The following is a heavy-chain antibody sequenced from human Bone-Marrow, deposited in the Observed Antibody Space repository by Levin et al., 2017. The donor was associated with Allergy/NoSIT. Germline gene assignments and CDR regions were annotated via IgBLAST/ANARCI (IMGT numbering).Heavy chain of an antibody. CDR2: INHSGST. D-gene: IGHD3-10*01. Sequence: SETLSLTCAVYGGSFSGYYWSWIRQPPGKGLEWIGEINHSGSTNYNPSLKSRVTISVDTSKNQFSLKLSSVTAADTAVYYCARGHRRGYYGSGSYYLRANWFDPWGQGTLVTVSS. CDR1: GGSFSGYY. CDR3: ARGHRRGYYGSGSYYLRANWFDP. V-gene: IGHV4-34*01. J-gene: IGHJ5*02.